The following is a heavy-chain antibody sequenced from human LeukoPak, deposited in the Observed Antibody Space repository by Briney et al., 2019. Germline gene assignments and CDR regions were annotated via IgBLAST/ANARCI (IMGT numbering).Heavy chain of an antibody. V-gene: IGHV4-59*08. CDR1: GCSISTYW. D-gene: IGHD1-14*01. CDR2: IYSTGST. J-gene: IGHJ3*01. Sequence: PSETLSLSCTVSGCSISTYWWSWIRQPPGKGLEWISYIYSTGSTNYNPSLKSRVTISVDTSKNQFSLTLSSVPAADTAVYYCARQPGGTAAFDLWGQGTMVTVPS. CDR3: ARQPGGTAAFDL.